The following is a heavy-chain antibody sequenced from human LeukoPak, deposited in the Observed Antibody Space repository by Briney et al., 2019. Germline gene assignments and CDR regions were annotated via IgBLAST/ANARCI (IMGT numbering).Heavy chain of an antibody. V-gene: IGHV4-34*01. CDR1: GGSFSGYY. J-gene: IGHJ3*02. CDR3: ARDRHGYSSSWSLDI. Sequence: PSETLSLTCAVYGGSFSGYYWSWIRQPPGKGLEWIGEINHSGSTNYNPSLKSRVTISVDTSKNQFSLKLSSVTAADTAVYYCARDRHGYSSSWSLDIWGQGTVVSVSS. CDR2: INHSGST. D-gene: IGHD6-13*01.